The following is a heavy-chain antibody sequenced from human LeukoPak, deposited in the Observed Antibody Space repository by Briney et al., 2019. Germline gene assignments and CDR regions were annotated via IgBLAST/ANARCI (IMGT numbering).Heavy chain of an antibody. CDR2: ISGSGGST. D-gene: IGHD3-10*01. CDR3: AREPYGSGSYQFDY. Sequence: PGGSLRLSCAASGFTFSSYAMSWVRQAPGKGLEWVSAISGSGGSTYYADSVKGRFTISRDNAKNSLYLQMNSLRDEDTAVYYCAREPYGSGSYQFDYWGQGTLVTVSS. J-gene: IGHJ4*02. V-gene: IGHV3-23*01. CDR1: GFTFSSYA.